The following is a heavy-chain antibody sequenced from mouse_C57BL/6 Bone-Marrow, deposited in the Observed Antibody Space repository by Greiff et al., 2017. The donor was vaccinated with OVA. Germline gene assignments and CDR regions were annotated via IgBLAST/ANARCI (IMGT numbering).Heavy chain of an antibody. CDR2: ISDGGSYT. Sequence: EVKLVESGGGLVKPGGSLKLSCAASGFTFRSYAMSWVRQTPEKGLEWVATISDGGSYTYYPDAVKGRFNRSSDNAKNNLYLQRGHLKSEETAMYYCARGRFTTVVEGCAYWGQGTLVTVSA. D-gene: IGHD1-1*01. V-gene: IGHV5-4*03. CDR1: GFTFRSYA. J-gene: IGHJ3*01. CDR3: ARGRFTTVVEGCAY.